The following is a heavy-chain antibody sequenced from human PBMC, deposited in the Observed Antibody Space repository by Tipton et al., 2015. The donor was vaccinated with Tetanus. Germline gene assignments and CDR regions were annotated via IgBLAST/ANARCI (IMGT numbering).Heavy chain of an antibody. Sequence: TLSLTCTVSGGSISSYYWSWIRQPPGKGLEWIGYIYYSGSTNYNPSLKSRVTISVDTSKNQFSLKLSSVTAADTAVYYCARRVITFGGVEYDYWGQGTLVTVSS. D-gene: IGHD3-16*01. CDR2: IYYSGST. CDR3: ARRVITFGGVEYDY. J-gene: IGHJ4*02. V-gene: IGHV4-59*08. CDR1: GGSISSYY.